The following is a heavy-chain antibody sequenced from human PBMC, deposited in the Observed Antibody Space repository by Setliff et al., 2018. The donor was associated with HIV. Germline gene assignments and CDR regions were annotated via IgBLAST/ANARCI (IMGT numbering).Heavy chain of an antibody. CDR3: VNPSGAMGDFDS. V-gene: IGHV4-39*01. Sequence: PSETLSLTCTVSGGSISGSDYYWAWIRQPPGKGLEWIGTIYYHGSTYYNPSLKSRVTISIDTSKNQFSLQLTSVTAADTAVYYCVNPSGAMGDFDSWGQGTLVTVSS. J-gene: IGHJ4*02. CDR2: IYYHGST. D-gene: IGHD3-16*01. CDR1: GGSISGSDYY.